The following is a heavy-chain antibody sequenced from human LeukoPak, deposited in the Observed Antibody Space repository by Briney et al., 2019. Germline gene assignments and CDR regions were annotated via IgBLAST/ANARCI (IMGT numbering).Heavy chain of an antibody. Sequence: PGGPLRLSCTASGFTFNTYSMNWVHQAPGKGLEWVSYVSSSSRTIYYADSVKGRFTISRDNAKNSLYLQMNSLRAEDTAVYYCARDLGLYDYGGNIDFWGQGTLVTVSS. V-gene: IGHV3-48*04. D-gene: IGHD4-23*01. CDR2: VSSSSRTI. CDR1: GFTFNTYS. J-gene: IGHJ4*02. CDR3: ARDLGLYDYGGNIDF.